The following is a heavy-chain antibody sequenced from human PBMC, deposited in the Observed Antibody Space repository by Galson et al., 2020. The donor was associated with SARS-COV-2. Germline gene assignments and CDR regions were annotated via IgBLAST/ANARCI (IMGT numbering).Heavy chain of an antibody. CDR2: ISAYNGNT. D-gene: IGHD5-18*01. Sequence: ASVKVSCKTSGYTFTTYGIAWVRQAPGQGLEWMGWISAYNGNTDYAQKFQGRVTMTTDTSTSTAYMELRSLRSDDTAVYYCATRGYRHGEFDYWGQGTLVTVSS. V-gene: IGHV1-18*01. J-gene: IGHJ4*02. CDR1: GYTFTTYG. CDR3: ATRGYRHGEFDY.